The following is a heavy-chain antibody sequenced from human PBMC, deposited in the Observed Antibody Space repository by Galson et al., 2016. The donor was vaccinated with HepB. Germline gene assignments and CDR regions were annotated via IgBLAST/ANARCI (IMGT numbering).Heavy chain of an antibody. D-gene: IGHD4-17*01. CDR3: ARAHYGVLPLDY. CDR1: GFIFSTYG. Sequence: SLRLSCAASGFIFSTYGMHWVRQAPGKGLEWVAFIYSDGSKIYYGNSVKGRFTISRDNSKHTVYLEMNSLRAEDTAVYYCARAHYGVLPLDYWGQGTLVTVSA. J-gene: IGHJ4*02. CDR2: IYSDGSKI. V-gene: IGHV3-33*08.